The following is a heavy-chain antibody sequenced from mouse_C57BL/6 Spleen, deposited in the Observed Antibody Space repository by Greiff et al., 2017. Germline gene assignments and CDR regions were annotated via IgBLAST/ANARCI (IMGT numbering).Heavy chain of an antibody. CDR2: FYPGSGSI. J-gene: IGHJ2*01. CDR1: GYTFTAYT. Sequence: QVQLQQSGAELVKPGASVKLSCKASGYTFTAYTIHWVKQRSGQGLEWIGWFYPGSGSIKYNEKFKDKATLTADQSSSTVYMELSRLTAEDSAVYCCARHEGVYDYDGYYFGDWGQGTTLTVSS. CDR3: ARHEGVYDYDGYYFGD. D-gene: IGHD2-4*01. V-gene: IGHV1-62-2*01.